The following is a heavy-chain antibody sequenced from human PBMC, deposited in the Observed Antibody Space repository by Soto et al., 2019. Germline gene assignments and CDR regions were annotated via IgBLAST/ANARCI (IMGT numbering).Heavy chain of an antibody. CDR1: GGSISSSSYY. CDR2: IYYSGST. D-gene: IGHD6-19*01. CDR3: ARHDIAVADNNWFDP. J-gene: IGHJ5*02. Sequence: PSETLSLTCTVSGGSISSSSYYWGWIRQPPGKGLEWIGSIYYSGSTYYNPSLKSRVTISVDTSKNQFSLKLSSVTAADTAVYYCARHDIAVADNNWFDPWGQGTLVTVSS. V-gene: IGHV4-39*01.